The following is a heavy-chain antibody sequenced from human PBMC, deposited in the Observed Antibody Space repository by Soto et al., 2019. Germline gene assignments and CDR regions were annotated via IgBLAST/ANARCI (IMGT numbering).Heavy chain of an antibody. D-gene: IGHD4-17*01. CDR3: ARGHDYGDFYYYYDGMDV. V-gene: IGHV3-33*01. Sequence: QVPLVESGGGVVQPGRSLRLSCAASGFTFSSYGMHWVRQAPGKGLEWVAVIWYDGSNKYYADSGKGRFTISRDNSKNTLYLQMNSLRAEDTAVYYCARGHDYGDFYYYYDGMDVWGQGTTVTVSS. CDR1: GFTFSSYG. CDR2: IWYDGSNK. J-gene: IGHJ6*02.